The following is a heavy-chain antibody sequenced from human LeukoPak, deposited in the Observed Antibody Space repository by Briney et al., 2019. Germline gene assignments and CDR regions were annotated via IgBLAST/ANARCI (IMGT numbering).Heavy chain of an antibody. CDR3: ARGPRRGNALGYFDY. Sequence: SVKVSCKASGGTFSSYAISWVRQAPGQGLEWMGGIIPIFGTANYAQKFQGRVTITTDESTSTAYTELSSLRSEDTAVYYCARGPRRGNALGYFDYWGQGTLVTVSS. J-gene: IGHJ4*02. CDR2: IIPIFGTA. D-gene: IGHD1-1*01. V-gene: IGHV1-69*05. CDR1: GGTFSSYA.